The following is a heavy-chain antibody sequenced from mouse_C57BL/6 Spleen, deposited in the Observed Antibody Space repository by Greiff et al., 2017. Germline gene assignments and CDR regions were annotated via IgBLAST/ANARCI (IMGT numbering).Heavy chain of an antibody. CDR1: GFSLTSYG. J-gene: IGHJ1*03. D-gene: IGHD1-1*01. CDR3: ARHGFITTVEGYFDV. Sequence: QVQLQQSGPGLVAPSQSLSITCTVSGFSLTSYGVHWVRQPPGKGLEWLVVIWSDGSTTYNSALKSRLSISKDNSKSQVFLKMNSLQTDDTAMYYCARHGFITTVEGYFDVWGTGTTVTVSS. V-gene: IGHV2-6-1*01. CDR2: IWSDGST.